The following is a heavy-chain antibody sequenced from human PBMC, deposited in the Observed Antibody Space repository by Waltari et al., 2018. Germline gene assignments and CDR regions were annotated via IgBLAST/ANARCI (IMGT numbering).Heavy chain of an antibody. J-gene: IGHJ4*02. CDR3: ATSRRDSSGPRIFDY. CDR1: GGSISSGSSY. Sequence: QVQLQESGPGLVKPSQTLSLTCTVSGGSISSGSSYWSWIRQPAGKGLEWIGRIYTSGSTNYNPSLKSRVTISVDTSKNQFSLKLSSVTAADTAVYYCATSRRDSSGPRIFDYWGQGTLVTVSS. D-gene: IGHD3-22*01. CDR2: IYTSGST. V-gene: IGHV4-61*02.